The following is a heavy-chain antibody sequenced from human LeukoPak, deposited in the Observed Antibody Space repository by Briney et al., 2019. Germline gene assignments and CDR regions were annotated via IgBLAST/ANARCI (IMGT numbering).Heavy chain of an antibody. Sequence: PGRSLRPSCAASGFTFDDYAMHWVRQAPGKGLEWVSGISWNSGSIGYADSVKGRFTISRDNAKNSLYLQMNSLRAEDTALYYCAKDRLSGLSNWFDPWGQGTLVTVSS. CDR2: ISWNSGSI. CDR3: AKDRLSGLSNWFDP. V-gene: IGHV3-9*01. CDR1: GFTFDDYA. D-gene: IGHD6-19*01. J-gene: IGHJ5*02.